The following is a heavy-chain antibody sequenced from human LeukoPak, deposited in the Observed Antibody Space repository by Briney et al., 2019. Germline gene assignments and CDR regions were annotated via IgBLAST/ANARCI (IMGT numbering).Heavy chain of an antibody. CDR1: GFTFSDFW. CDR2: IKEDGTEK. V-gene: IGHV3-7*03. Sequence: PGGSLRLSCAGSGFTFSDFWMTWVRQTPGKGLEWVANIKEDGTEKNLVDSVKGRFTISRDNAKNSLYLQMNSLRAEDTALYYCAKDSSYYYDSSGYYVYWGQGTLVNVSS. CDR3: AKDSSYYYDSSGYYVY. J-gene: IGHJ4*02. D-gene: IGHD3-22*01.